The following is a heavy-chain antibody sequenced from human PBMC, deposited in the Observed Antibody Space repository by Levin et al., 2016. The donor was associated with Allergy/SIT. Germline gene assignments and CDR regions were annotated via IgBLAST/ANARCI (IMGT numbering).Heavy chain of an antibody. CDR3: AKFATIDY. D-gene: IGHD5-12*01. J-gene: IGHJ4*02. CDR2: ISGSGGST. Sequence: WIRQPPGKGLEWVSAISGSGGSTYYADSVKGRFTISRDNSKNTLYLQMNSLRAEDTAVYYCAKFATIDYWGQGTLVTVSS. V-gene: IGHV3-23*01.